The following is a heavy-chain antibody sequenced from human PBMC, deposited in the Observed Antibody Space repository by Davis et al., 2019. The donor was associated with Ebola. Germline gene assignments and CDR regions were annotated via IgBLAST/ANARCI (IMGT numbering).Heavy chain of an antibody. V-gene: IGHV3-48*01. CDR1: GFTFSNYS. CDR3: VREGSGWYGLAY. CDR2: VSRSGSSI. D-gene: IGHD6-13*01. J-gene: IGHJ4*02. Sequence: GESLKISCAASGFTFSNYSMNRVRQAPGKGLEWVSYVSRSGSSIYFADSVKGRFTISRDNAKNSVFLQMNSLRAEDTAVYYCVREGSGWYGLAYWGQGTLVTVSS.